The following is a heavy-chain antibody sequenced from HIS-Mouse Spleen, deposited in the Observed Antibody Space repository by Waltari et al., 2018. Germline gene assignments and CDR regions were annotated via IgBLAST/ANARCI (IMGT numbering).Heavy chain of an antibody. Sequence: QVQLQQWGAGLLKPSETLSLTCAVYGGSFSGYYWSWIRQPPGKGLEWIGEINHSGSTNYNPSLKSRVTISVDTSKNQFSLKLSSVTAADTAVYYCARGDEMIAAAHPFDYWGQGTLVTVSS. CDR2: INHSGST. D-gene: IGHD6-13*01. CDR1: GGSFSGYY. J-gene: IGHJ4*02. CDR3: ARGDEMIAAAHPFDY. V-gene: IGHV4-34*01.